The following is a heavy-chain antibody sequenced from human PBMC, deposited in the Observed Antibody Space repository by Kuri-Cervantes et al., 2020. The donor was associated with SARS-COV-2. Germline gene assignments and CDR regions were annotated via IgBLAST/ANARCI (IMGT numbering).Heavy chain of an antibody. CDR2: INHSGST. CDR3: ARDNYKDYGDYNWYFDL. V-gene: IGHV4-34*01. CDR1: GFTFSNAW. Sequence: ESLKISCAASGFTFSNAWMNWVRQAPGKGLEWIGEINHSGSTNYNPSLKSRVTISVDTSKNQFSLKLSSVTAADTAVYYCARDNYKDYGDYNWYFDLWGRGTLVTVS. D-gene: IGHD4-17*01. J-gene: IGHJ2*01.